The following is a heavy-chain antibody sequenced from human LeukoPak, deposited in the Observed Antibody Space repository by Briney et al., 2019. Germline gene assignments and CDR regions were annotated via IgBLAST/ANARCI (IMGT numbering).Heavy chain of an antibody. J-gene: IGHJ6*03. CDR2: INHSGST. D-gene: IGHD4-17*01. CDR1: GGSFSGYY. Sequence: PSETLSLTCAVYGGSFSGYYWSWIRQPPGKGLEWIGEINHSGSTNYNPSPKSRVTISIDTSKNQFSLRLSSVTAADTAVYYCARDVHLTTRNSYYYYYMDVWGKGTTVTVSS. V-gene: IGHV4-34*01. CDR3: ARDVHLTTRNSYYYYYMDV.